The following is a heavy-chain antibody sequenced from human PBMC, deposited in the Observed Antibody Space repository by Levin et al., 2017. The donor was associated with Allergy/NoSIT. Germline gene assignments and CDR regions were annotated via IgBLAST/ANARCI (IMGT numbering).Heavy chain of an antibody. V-gene: IGHV3-23*01. CDR1: RFTINNYA. J-gene: IGHJ4*02. D-gene: IGHD4-17*01. Sequence: GGSLRLSCAASRFTINNYAMTWFRQAPGKGLEWVSTITARGGRTYYADSVKGRFTISKDDPKNTVYLQMNTLRAGDTAVYYCVNYGQRLIDSWGQGTLVTVSS. CDR2: ITARGGRT. CDR3: VNYGQRLIDS.